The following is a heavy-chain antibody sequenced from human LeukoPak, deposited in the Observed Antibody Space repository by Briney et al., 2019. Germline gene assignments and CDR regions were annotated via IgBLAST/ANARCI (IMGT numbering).Heavy chain of an antibody. D-gene: IGHD6-6*01. CDR2: ISSSGNTI. J-gene: IGHJ3*02. CDR1: EFTFTSYE. V-gene: IGHV3-48*03. Sequence: GGSLRLSCAASEFTFTSYELNWVRQAPGKGLEWVSYISSSGNTISYADSVKGRFTISRDNAKNSLYLQVISLRAEDTAVYYCTRWPSIAARYGAFEIWGQGTMVTVSS. CDR3: TRWPSIAARYGAFEI.